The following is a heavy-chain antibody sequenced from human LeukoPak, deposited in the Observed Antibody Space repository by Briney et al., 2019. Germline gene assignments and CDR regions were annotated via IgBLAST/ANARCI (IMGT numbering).Heavy chain of an antibody. J-gene: IGHJ3*02. CDR1: GFTFSGSA. Sequence: GGSLRLSCAASGFTFSGSAMHWVRQASGKGLEWVGRIRSKANSYATAYAASVKGRFTISRDDSKNTAYLQMNSLKTEDTAVYYCTRYSDILTGYYYAFDIWGQGTMVTVSS. D-gene: IGHD3-9*01. V-gene: IGHV3-73*01. CDR2: IRSKANSYAT. CDR3: TRYSDILTGYYYAFDI.